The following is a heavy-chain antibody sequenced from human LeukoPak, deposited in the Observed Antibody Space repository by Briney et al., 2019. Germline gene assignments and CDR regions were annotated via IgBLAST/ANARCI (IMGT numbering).Heavy chain of an antibody. D-gene: IGHD1-26*01. CDR3: ARKGASGSYPFDY. CDR2: ISSSSSTI. J-gene: IGHJ4*02. CDR1: GFTFSSYS. Sequence: PGGSLRLSCAASGFTFSSYSMNWVRQAPGKGLEWVSYISSSSSTIYYAGSVKGRFTISRDNAKNLLYLQMNSLRAEDTAVYYCARKGASGSYPFDYWGQGTLVTVSS. V-gene: IGHV3-48*01.